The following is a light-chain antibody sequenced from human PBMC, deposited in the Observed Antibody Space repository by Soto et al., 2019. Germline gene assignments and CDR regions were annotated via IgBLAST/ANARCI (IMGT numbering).Light chain of an antibody. CDR2: AAS. Sequence: EIVLTQSPGTLSLSPGERATLSCRASQSVSTNLVAWYQQKPGQPPRLFIFAASGRAAGIPERFSGRVSGTEFNLTISTRESQDFDGCYCQQYGSSPYTFDQGTKVEI. V-gene: IGKV3-20*01. CDR1: QSVSTNL. J-gene: IGKJ2*01. CDR3: QQYGSSPYT.